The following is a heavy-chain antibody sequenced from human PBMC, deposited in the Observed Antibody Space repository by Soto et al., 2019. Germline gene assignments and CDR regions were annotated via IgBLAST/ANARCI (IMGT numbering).Heavy chain of an antibody. V-gene: IGHV3-23*01. J-gene: IGHJ6*02. CDR2: ISGISGRT. Sequence: LGLSCVASGFTFSSYGMSWVRQAPGKGLEWVAGISGISGRTDYADSVKGRFTISRDNSNNILYLQLNSLRAEDTAIYYCAKQRKYRAYYYPMDVWGQGATVTVSS. D-gene: IGHD5-18*01. CDR3: AKQRKYRAYYYPMDV. CDR1: GFTFSSYG.